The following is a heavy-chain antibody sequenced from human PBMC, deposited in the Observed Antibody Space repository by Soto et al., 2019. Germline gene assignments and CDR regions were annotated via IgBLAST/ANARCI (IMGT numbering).Heavy chain of an antibody. V-gene: IGHV3-9*01. D-gene: IGHD6-13*01. J-gene: IGHJ6*02. CDR3: ATGRSSSTGLQNGMDV. CDR1: GFSLDVSA. CDR2: ISWNSGSSI. Sequence: PCWCIGICCAACGFSLDVSAIHVSRQAPGKGLEWVSGISWNSGSSIYHADSVKGRFTISRDNAKNSLYLQMNSLRAEDTAVYYCATGRSSSTGLQNGMDVWGQGTTVTVSS.